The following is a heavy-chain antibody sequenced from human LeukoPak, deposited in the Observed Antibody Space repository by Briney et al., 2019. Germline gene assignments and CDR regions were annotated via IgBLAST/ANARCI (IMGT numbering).Heavy chain of an antibody. CDR1: GFTVSSNY. J-gene: IGHJ1*01. Sequence: GGSLRLSCAASGFTVSSNYMSWVRQAPGKGLEWVSVIYSGGSTYYADSVKGRFTVSRANSKNTLYLQMNSLRAEDTAVYYCANRAGDQTQQPDNGAFQYWGQGTLVTVSS. CDR3: ANRAGDQTQQPDNGAFQY. D-gene: IGHD4/OR15-4a*01. V-gene: IGHV3-66*02. CDR2: IYSGGST.